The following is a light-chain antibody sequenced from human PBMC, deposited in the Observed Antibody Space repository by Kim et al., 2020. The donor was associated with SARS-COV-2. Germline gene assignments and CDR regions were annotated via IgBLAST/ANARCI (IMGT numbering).Light chain of an antibody. CDR1: QSVRGNY. CDR3: QQYDSSPLT. J-gene: IGKJ4*01. Sequence: EIVLTQSPGTLSLSPGERATLSCRASQSVRGNYLAWFQQKPGQAPRLLIYGASSRATGIPDRFSGSGSGTDFTLTISRLEPEDFVVYYCQQYDSSPLTFGGGTKLEI. V-gene: IGKV3-20*01. CDR2: GAS.